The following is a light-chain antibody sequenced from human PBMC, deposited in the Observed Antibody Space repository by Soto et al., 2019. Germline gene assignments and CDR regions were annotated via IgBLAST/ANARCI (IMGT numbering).Light chain of an antibody. CDR2: AAS. V-gene: IGKV3-20*01. CDR3: QQYGSSPPSIT. Sequence: EIVLTQSPGTLSLSPGERATLSCRASQSVSSSDLAWYQQKPGQAPRLLLYAASSRADGIPDRFSGSGSGTDFPLTITGLEPEDFAVYYCQQYGSSPPSITFGQGTRLDIK. J-gene: IGKJ5*01. CDR1: QSVSSSD.